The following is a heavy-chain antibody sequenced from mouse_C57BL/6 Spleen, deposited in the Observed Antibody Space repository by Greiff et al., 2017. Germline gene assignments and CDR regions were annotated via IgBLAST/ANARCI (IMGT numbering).Heavy chain of an antibody. D-gene: IGHD2-3*01. Sequence: VQLQPSGPELVKPGASVKMSCKASGYTFTDYNMHCVKPSNGKSLEWLGYINPNNGGTSYNQKFKGKATLTVNKSSSTAYMELRSLTSEDSAVYYCARYDGYYVDAMDYWGQGTSVTVSS. J-gene: IGHJ4*01. CDR2: INPNNGGT. CDR3: ARYDGYYVDAMDY. CDR1: GYTFTDYN. V-gene: IGHV1-22*01.